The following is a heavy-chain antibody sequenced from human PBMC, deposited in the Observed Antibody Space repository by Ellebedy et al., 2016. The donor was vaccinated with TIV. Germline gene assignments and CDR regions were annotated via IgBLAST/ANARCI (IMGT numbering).Heavy chain of an antibody. CDR2: IKQDGSEK. D-gene: IGHD4-23*01. Sequence: GESLKISCGASGFTFSNYWMNWVRQAPGKGLEWVANIKQDGSEKYYVDSVKGRFTISRDNAKNSVDLQMNTLRAEDTAVYYCATTLNYVGNCFFDNWGQGTLVTVSS. J-gene: IGHJ4*02. CDR3: ATTLNYVGNCFFDN. V-gene: IGHV3-7*01. CDR1: GFTFSNYW.